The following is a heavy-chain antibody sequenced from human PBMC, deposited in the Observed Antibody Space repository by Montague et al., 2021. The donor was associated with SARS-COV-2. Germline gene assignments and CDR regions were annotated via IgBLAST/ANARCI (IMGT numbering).Heavy chain of an antibody. CDR2: INHRGSS. CDR1: DASFSGHY. D-gene: IGHD1-14*01. V-gene: IGHV4-34*01. CDR3: AASPDNAPWYFDL. J-gene: IGHJ2*01. Sequence: SETLSLTCAVSDASFSGHYWNWIRQSPGKGLEWIGEINHRGSSNSNPALKSRVTISVDTSKNQFSLNLSSVTAADTAVYYCAASPDNAPWYFDLWGRGTLVTVSS.